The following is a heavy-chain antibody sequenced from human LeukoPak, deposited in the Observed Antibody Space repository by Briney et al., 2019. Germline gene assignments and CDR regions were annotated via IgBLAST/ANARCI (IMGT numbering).Heavy chain of an antibody. D-gene: IGHD3-16*01. Sequence: PSETPSLSCAVSGVSISSSGYSWIWIRQPPGKGVEWIGYIYHSGSTYYNPSLKSRVTISVDRSKNQFSLKLSSVTAADTAVYYRARGLDGGSFDYWGQGTLVTVSS. J-gene: IGHJ4*02. CDR1: GVSISSSGYS. CDR3: ARGLDGGSFDY. CDR2: IYHSGST. V-gene: IGHV4-30-2*01.